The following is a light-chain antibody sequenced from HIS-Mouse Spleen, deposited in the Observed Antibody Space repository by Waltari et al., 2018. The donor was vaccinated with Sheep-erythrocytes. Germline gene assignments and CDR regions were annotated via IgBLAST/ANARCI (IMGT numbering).Light chain of an antibody. J-gene: IGLJ3*02. Sequence: QSALTQPASVPGSPGQSITISCTGTSSDAGSVNVFSWYQQHPGKAPKLLIYEGSKRPSGVSNRFSGSKSGNTASLTISVLQAEDEADYYCCSYAGSSTWVFGGGTKLTVL. V-gene: IGLV2-23*01. CDR1: SSDAGSVNV. CDR2: EGS. CDR3: CSYAGSSTWV.